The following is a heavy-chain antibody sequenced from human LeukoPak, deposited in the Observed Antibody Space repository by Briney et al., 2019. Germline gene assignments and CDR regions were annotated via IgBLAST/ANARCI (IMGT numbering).Heavy chain of an antibody. CDR1: GYTFTSYG. CDR3: ARDLQYYYDSSGSGAFDI. V-gene: IGHV1-18*01. J-gene: IGHJ3*02. D-gene: IGHD3-22*01. CDR2: ISAYNGNT. Sequence: ASVKVSCKASGYTFTSYGISWVRQAPGQGLEWMGWISAYNGNTNYAQKLQGRVTMTTDTSTSTAYMELRSLRSDDTAVYYCARDLQYYYDSSGSGAFDIWGQGTMVTVSS.